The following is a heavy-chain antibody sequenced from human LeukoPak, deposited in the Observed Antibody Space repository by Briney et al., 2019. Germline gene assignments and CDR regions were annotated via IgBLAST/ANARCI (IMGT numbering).Heavy chain of an antibody. CDR3: ARVPGIAAAAYYYYAMDV. CDR2: ISYDGSNK. Sequence: GGSLRLSCAASGFTFSSYAMSWVRQAPGKGLEWVAVISYDGSNKYYADSVKGRFTISRDNSKNTLYLQMNSLRGEDTAVYYCARVPGIAAAAYYYYAMDVWGQGTTVTVSS. D-gene: IGHD6-25*01. J-gene: IGHJ6*02. CDR1: GFTFSSYA. V-gene: IGHV3-30-3*01.